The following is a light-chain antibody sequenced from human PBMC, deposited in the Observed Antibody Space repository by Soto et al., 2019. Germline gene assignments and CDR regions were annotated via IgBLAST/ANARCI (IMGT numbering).Light chain of an antibody. J-gene: IGKJ1*01. CDR2: KAS. CDR1: QTISSW. CDR3: PHYNSYAEA. V-gene: IGKV1-5*03. Sequence: DIQMTQSPSTLSGSVGDRVTITCRASQTISSWLAWYQQKPGKAPKLLIYKASTLKSGVPSRFSGSGSGTEFTLTISSMQPDDFATERGPHYNSYAEAFGEGTKVDIK.